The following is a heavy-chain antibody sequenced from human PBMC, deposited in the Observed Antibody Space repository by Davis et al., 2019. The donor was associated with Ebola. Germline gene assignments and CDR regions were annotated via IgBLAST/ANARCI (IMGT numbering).Heavy chain of an antibody. J-gene: IGHJ6*02. CDR3: ARHRVLIHGSGPTGVYYYYYGMDV. Sequence: PGGSLRLSCTGSGYSFTSYWIGWVRQMPGKGLEWMGIIYPGDSDTSYSPSFQGQVTIPADKSISTSYLQWSSLKASDTAMYYCARHRVLIHGSGPTGVYYYYYGMDVWGQGTTVTVSS. D-gene: IGHD3-10*01. V-gene: IGHV5-51*01. CDR2: IYPGDSDT. CDR1: GYSFTSYW.